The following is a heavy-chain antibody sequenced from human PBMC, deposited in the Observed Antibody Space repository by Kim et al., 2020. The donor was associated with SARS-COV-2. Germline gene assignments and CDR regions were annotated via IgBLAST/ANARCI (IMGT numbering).Heavy chain of an antibody. Sequence: GGSLRLSCAASGFTFDDYTMHWVRQAPGKGLEWVSLISWDGGSTYYADSVKGRFTISRDNSKNSLYLQMNSLRTEDTALYYCAKDFKSGPDTAMVSYYFDYWGQGTLVTVSS. CDR1: GFTFDDYT. V-gene: IGHV3-43*01. CDR3: AKDFKSGPDTAMVSYYFDY. J-gene: IGHJ4*02. CDR2: ISWDGGST. D-gene: IGHD5-18*01.